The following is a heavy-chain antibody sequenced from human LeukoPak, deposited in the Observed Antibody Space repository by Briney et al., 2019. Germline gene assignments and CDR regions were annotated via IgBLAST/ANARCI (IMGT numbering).Heavy chain of an antibody. Sequence: PGGSLRLSCAASGFTFSSYSMNWVRQAPGKGLEWVSSISSSSSYIYYADSVKGRFTTSRDNAKNSLYLQMNSLRAEDTAVYYCARGSSSWYDYWGQGTLVTVSS. CDR2: ISSSSSYI. V-gene: IGHV3-21*01. CDR1: GFTFSSYS. D-gene: IGHD6-13*01. J-gene: IGHJ4*02. CDR3: ARGSSSWYDY.